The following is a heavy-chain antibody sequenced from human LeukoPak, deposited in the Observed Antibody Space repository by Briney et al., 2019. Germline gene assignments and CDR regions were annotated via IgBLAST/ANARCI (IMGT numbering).Heavy chain of an antibody. D-gene: IGHD3-3*01. J-gene: IGHJ4*02. CDR1: GFTFSSYS. V-gene: IGHV3-21*04. CDR3: VNYDPFDY. Sequence: NPGGSLRLSCVASGFTFSSYSMKWVRQAPGKGLEWVSSISSSSSYIDYADSVKGRFTISRDNAKNSLYLQMNSLRAEDTAVYYCVNYDPFDYWGQGTLVTVSS. CDR2: ISSSSSYI.